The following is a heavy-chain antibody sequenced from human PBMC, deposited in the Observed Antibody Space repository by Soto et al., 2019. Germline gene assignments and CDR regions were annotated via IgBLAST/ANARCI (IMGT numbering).Heavy chain of an antibody. V-gene: IGHV3-23*01. J-gene: IGHJ4*02. CDR1: GFTFSSYA. Sequence: GGSLRLPCAASGFTFSSYAMSWVRQAPGKGLEWVSAISGSGGSTYYADSVKGRFTISRDNSKNTLYLQMNSLRAEDTAVYYCAKDRHLRFLEWPLLQYYFDYWGQGTLVTVSS. CDR2: ISGSGGST. D-gene: IGHD3-3*01. CDR3: AKDRHLRFLEWPLLQYYFDY.